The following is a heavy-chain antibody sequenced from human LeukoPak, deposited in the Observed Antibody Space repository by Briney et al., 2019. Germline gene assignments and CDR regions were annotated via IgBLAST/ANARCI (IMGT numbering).Heavy chain of an antibody. CDR1: GGSISSGSYY. Sequence: SETLSLTCTVSGGSISSGSYYWSWIRQPAGKGLEWIGRIYTSGSANYNPSLKSRVTISVDTSKNQFSLKLSSVTAADTAVYYCAAYSSSWYDYWGQGTLVTVSS. CDR3: AAYSSSWYDY. V-gene: IGHV4-61*02. CDR2: IYTSGSA. J-gene: IGHJ4*02. D-gene: IGHD6-13*01.